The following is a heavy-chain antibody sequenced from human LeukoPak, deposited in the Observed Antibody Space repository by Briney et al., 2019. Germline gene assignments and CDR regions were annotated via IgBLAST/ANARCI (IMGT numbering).Heavy chain of an antibody. CDR3: AKDIRAPIAVAGTLNAFDI. D-gene: IGHD6-19*01. Sequence: PGGSLRLSCVASGFGINNYGMHWVRQAPGKGLEWVAVISHDGSRQYYTDSVKGRFTISRDNAKNSLYLQMNSLRAEDTALYYCAKDIRAPIAVAGTLNAFDIWGQGTMVTVSS. J-gene: IGHJ3*02. CDR2: ISHDGSRQ. CDR1: GFGINNYG. V-gene: IGHV3-30*18.